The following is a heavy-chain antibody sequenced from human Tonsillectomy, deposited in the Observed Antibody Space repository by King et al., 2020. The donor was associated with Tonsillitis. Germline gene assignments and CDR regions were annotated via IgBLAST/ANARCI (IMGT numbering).Heavy chain of an antibody. CDR2: ISGSGGRT. J-gene: IGHJ4*02. Sequence: VQLVESGGGLVQPGGSLRLSCAASGFTFSTYALSWVRQAPGKGLEWVSTISGSGGRTYYADSVKGRFTISRDNSENTLYLQMNSLRAEDTAVYYCAKDYITGYGDYHPLDYWGKGTLVTVSS. V-gene: IGHV3-23*04. CDR3: AKDYITGYGDYHPLDY. CDR1: GFTFSTYA. D-gene: IGHD4-17*01.